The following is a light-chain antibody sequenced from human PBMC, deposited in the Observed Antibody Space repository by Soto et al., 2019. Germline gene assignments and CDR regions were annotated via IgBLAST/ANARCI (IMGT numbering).Light chain of an antibody. CDR2: EVS. CDR3: SSYTSSSTLYV. V-gene: IGLV2-14*01. J-gene: IGLJ1*01. Sequence: QSALTQPASVSGSPGQSSTISWTGTSSGVGGYNYVSWYQQHPGKAPKLMIYEVSNRPSGVSNRFSGSKSGNTASLTISGLQAEDEADYYCSSYTSSSTLYVFGTGTKVTVL. CDR1: SSGVGGYNY.